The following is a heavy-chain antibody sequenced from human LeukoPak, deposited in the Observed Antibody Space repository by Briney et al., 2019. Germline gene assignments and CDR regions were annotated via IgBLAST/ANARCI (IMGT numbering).Heavy chain of an antibody. V-gene: IGHV3-7*01. CDR1: GFTFSRYW. CDR3: ARAGDGTAARDY. CDR2: INEDGSEE. J-gene: IGHJ4*02. Sequence: TGGPLRLSCAPSGFTFSRYWMSWVRQAPGKGLEWVANINEDGSEEYYVDSVRGRFTIVRDNAKNSLYLQMNSLRAEDTAVYYCARAGDGTAARDYWGQGTLVTVSS. D-gene: IGHD2-15*01.